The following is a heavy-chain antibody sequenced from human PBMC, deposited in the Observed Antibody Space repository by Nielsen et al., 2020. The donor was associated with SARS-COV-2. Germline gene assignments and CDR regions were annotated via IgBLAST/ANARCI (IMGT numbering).Heavy chain of an antibody. Sequence: GESLKISCAASGFTFSSYGMHWVRQAPGKGLEWVANIKQDGSEKYYVDSVKGRFTISRDNAKNSLYLQMNSLRAEDTAVYYCARDRRYFDWLSPAYYYYGMDVWGQGTTVTVSS. CDR2: IKQDGSEK. V-gene: IGHV3-7*03. CDR3: ARDRRYFDWLSPAYYYYGMDV. CDR1: GFTFSSYG. J-gene: IGHJ6*02. D-gene: IGHD3-9*01.